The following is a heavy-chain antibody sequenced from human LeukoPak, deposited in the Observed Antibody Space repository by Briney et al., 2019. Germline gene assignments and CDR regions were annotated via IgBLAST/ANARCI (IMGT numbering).Heavy chain of an antibody. CDR3: ARENTQDYYENSGEYSSPKRDCFDG. D-gene: IGHD3-22*01. CDR2: IFPVLGIA. V-gene: IGHV1-69*04. Sequence: ASVKVSFKASVGTLSRYVISWVRQAAGQGLEGMGRIFPVLGIANYAHKFQGRGTITADKSTSAAYMELSSLRFEDTAVYYCARENTQDYYENSGEYSSPKRDCFDGWGQGTLVTDSS. J-gene: IGHJ4*02. CDR1: VGTLSRYV.